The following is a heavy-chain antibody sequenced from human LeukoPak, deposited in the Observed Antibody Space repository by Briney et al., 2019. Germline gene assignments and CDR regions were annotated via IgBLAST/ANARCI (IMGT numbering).Heavy chain of an antibody. Sequence: GGSLRLSCAASGFTFSSYGMHWVRQAPGKGLEWVAVISDDGSNKYYVDSVKGRFTISRDNSKNTLYLQKNSLRVEDTAVYYCAKRFSSGWDFDYWGQGTLVTVSS. J-gene: IGHJ4*02. CDR3: AKRFSSGWDFDY. CDR2: ISDDGSNK. CDR1: GFTFSSYG. V-gene: IGHV3-30*18. D-gene: IGHD6-19*01.